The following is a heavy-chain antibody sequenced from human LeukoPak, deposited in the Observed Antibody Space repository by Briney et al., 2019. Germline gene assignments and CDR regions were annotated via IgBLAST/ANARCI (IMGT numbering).Heavy chain of an antibody. CDR3: ASLGGGSTVTTYLNY. Sequence: SVKVSCKASGYTFTDYFIHCVRQAPGQGPEWMGVISPSGGSTTYAQKFQGRVTLTRDMSTSTDYLELSSLRSEDTAVYYCASLGGGSTVTTYLNYWGQGTLVTVSS. CDR2: ISPSGGST. J-gene: IGHJ4*02. V-gene: IGHV1-46*01. D-gene: IGHD4-17*01. CDR1: GYTFTDYF.